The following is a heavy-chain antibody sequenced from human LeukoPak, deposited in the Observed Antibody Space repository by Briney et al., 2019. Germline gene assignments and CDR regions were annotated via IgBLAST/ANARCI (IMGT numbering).Heavy chain of an antibody. D-gene: IGHD6-6*01. J-gene: IGHJ4*02. CDR3: ARDCFPRDPNSSSGGCFDY. CDR2: IYSGGST. CDR1: GFTFTDSA. Sequence: GGSLRLSCAGSGFTFTDSAINWVRQAPGKGLEWVSVIYSGGSTYYADSVKGRFTISRDNSKNTLYLQMNSLRAEDTAVYYCARDCFPRDPNSSSGGCFDYWGQGTLVTVSS. V-gene: IGHV3-53*01.